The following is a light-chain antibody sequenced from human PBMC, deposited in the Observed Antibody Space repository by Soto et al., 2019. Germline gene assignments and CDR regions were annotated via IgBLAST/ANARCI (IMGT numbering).Light chain of an antibody. Sequence: EIVLTQSPGTLSLSPGERATLSCRASQSVSSIFLAWYQQKPGQAPRLLIYGASSRYTGIPDRFSGSGSGTDFTLTISRLEPEDFAVYYCQQYGSSPYTFGQGTKLEIK. V-gene: IGKV3-20*01. CDR2: GAS. CDR3: QQYGSSPYT. CDR1: QSVSSIF. J-gene: IGKJ2*01.